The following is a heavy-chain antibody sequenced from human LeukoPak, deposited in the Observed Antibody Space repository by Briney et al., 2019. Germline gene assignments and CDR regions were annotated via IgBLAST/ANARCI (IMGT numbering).Heavy chain of an antibody. D-gene: IGHD3-3*01. CDR3: ASRQLRFGDHYGMDV. CDR2: IIPIFGTA. J-gene: IGHJ6*02. CDR1: GGTFSSYA. V-gene: IGHV1-69*13. Sequence: PVKVSCKASGGTFSSYAISWVRQAPGQGLEWMGGIIPIFGTANYAQKFQGRVTITADESTSTAYMELSSLRSEDTAVYYCASRQLRFGDHYGMDVWGQGTTVTVSS.